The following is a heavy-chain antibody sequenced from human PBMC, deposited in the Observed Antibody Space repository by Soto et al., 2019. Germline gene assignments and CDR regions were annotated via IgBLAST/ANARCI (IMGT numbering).Heavy chain of an antibody. J-gene: IGHJ6*02. V-gene: IGHV4-38-2*01. D-gene: IGHD3-9*01. CDR3: ASAVPPFRYFDWLLHEYGMDV. Sequence: SETLSLTCAVSGYSISSGYYWGWIRQPPGKGLEWIGGIYHSGSTYYNPSLKSRVTISVDTSKNQSSLKLSSVTAADTAVYYCASAVPPFRYFDWLLHEYGMDVWGQGTTVTVSS. CDR2: IYHSGST. CDR1: GYSISSGYY.